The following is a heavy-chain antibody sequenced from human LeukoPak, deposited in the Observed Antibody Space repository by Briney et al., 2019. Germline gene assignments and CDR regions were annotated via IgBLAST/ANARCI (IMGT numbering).Heavy chain of an antibody. CDR3: ARADRLHGGPYLIGP. J-gene: IGHJ5*02. V-gene: IGHV1-2*02. Sequence: ASVKVSCKTSGYSFTDYYMHWVRQAPGQGLEWMGWINPNSGGTTAAQKFQGRVTMTRDTSITTVYMEVSWLTSDDTAIYYCARADRLHGGPYLIGPWGQGTLVTVSS. CDR1: GYSFTDYY. CDR2: INPNSGGT. D-gene: IGHD2-21*01.